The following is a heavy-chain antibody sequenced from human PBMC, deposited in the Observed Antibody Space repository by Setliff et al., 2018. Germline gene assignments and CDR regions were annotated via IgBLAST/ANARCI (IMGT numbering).Heavy chain of an antibody. D-gene: IGHD1-1*01. J-gene: IGHJ4*02. Sequence: KSSETLSLTCTVSGASLNSGTYYWGWIRQPPGKGLEWIGRIYYRGDTYYDASLKGRLTISIDMAQNQFSLRLTSVTAADTAVYYCARTGTYRYFDYWGQGAQVTVSS. CDR3: ARTGTYRYFDY. V-gene: IGHV4-39*01. CDR1: GASLNSGTYY. CDR2: IYYRGDT.